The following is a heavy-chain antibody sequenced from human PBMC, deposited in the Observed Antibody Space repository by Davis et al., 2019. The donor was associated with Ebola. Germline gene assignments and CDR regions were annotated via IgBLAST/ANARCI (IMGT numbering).Heavy chain of an antibody. D-gene: IGHD1-26*01. CDR2: INPHNNNT. CDR1: AYTFTSYA. V-gene: IGHV1-18*04. CDR3: ARDKGWATAYYFDY. J-gene: IGHJ4*02. Sequence: ASALITCCASAYTFTSYAITSARQAPVQGLNWMGWINPHNNNTNYAQKLQGRVTMTTDTSTSTAYMELRSLRSDDTAVYYCARDKGWATAYYFDYWGQGTLVTVSS.